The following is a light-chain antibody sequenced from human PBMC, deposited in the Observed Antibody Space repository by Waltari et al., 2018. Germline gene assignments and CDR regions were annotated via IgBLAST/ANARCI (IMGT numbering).Light chain of an antibody. CDR1: QAISNS. V-gene: IGKV1-16*01. J-gene: IGKJ4*01. Sequence: DIQMTQSPSSLSAYVGDRVTITCRASQAISNSLAWFQQKPGKAPKSLIYAASTLQSEVRSTCSGSGYATDFTISISSPQREDFATYYCQQYNTYPLTFGGGTKVEIK. CDR2: AAS. CDR3: QQYNTYPLT.